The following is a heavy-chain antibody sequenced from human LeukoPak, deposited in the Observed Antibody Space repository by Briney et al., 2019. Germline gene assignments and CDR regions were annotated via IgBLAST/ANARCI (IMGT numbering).Heavy chain of an antibody. CDR2: ISSSGSI. D-gene: IGHD3-22*01. CDR3: ARDWRDSSGKFPNDAFDI. Sequence: LSLTCTVSGGSISSSSYYWGWIRQPPGKGLEWVSYISSSGSIYYADSVKGRFTISRDNAKNSLYLQMNSLRAEDTAVYYCARDWRDSSGKFPNDAFDIWGQGTMVTVSS. V-gene: IGHV3-11*04. CDR1: GGSISSSSYY. J-gene: IGHJ3*02.